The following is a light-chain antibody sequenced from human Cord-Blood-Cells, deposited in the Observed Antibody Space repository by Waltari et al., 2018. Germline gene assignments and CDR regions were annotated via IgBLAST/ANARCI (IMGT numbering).Light chain of an antibody. Sequence: QSVLTPPPSASGSPGPPVTISCPGTCSNVGGYNSVSWYPQHPGKAPKLMIYEVSKRPSGVPDRFSGSKSGNTASLTVSGLQAEDEADYYCSSYAGSNNLGVFGTGTKVTVL. CDR2: EVS. CDR1: CSNVGGYNS. J-gene: IGLJ1*01. V-gene: IGLV2-8*01. CDR3: SSYAGSNNLGV.